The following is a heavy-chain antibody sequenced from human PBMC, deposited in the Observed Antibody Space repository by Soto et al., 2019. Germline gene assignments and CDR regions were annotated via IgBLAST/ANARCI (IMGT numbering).Heavy chain of an antibody. Sequence: SLRLSCAASGFTFSSYAMHWVRQAPGKGLEWVAVIWYDGSNKYYADSVKGRFTISRDNSKNTLYLQMNSLRAEDTAVYYCVRDGIALAGAFSLPAAPFDYWGQGTLVTVSS. CDR2: IWYDGSNK. J-gene: IGHJ4*02. D-gene: IGHD6-19*01. CDR1: GFTFSSYA. CDR3: VRDGIALAGAFSLPAAPFDY. V-gene: IGHV3-33*01.